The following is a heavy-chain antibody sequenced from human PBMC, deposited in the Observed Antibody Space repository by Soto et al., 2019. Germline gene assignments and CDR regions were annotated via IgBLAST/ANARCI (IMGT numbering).Heavy chain of an antibody. V-gene: IGHV4-31*03. CDR2: ISYSGST. D-gene: IGHD3-22*01. CDR3: ATNGGYYDRSGPKYFPH. CDR1: GGSSSSGGYY. Sequence: PLSLTCSVAGGSSSSGGYYWNWIRQHPGKGLECIGYISYSGSTSYNPSLKSRITISVDTSKNQFSLKLSSVTAADTAVYYCATNGGYYDRSGPKYFPHWGQGTLVTVSS. J-gene: IGHJ1*01.